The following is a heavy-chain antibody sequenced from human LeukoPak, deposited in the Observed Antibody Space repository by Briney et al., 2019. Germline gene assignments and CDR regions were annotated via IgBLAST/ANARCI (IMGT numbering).Heavy chain of an antibody. CDR3: AKDMAWDTAALDY. Sequence: GGSLRLSCAASGFTFSSYGMHWVRQAPGKGLEWVAVIWYDGSNKYYADSVKGRFTISRDNSKNTLYLQMNSLRAEDTAVYYCAKDMAWDTAALDYWGQGTLVTVSS. CDR2: IWYDGSNK. J-gene: IGHJ4*02. D-gene: IGHD5-18*01. CDR1: GFTFSSYG. V-gene: IGHV3-30*02.